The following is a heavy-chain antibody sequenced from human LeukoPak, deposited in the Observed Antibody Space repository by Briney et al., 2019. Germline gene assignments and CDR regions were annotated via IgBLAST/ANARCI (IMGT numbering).Heavy chain of an antibody. Sequence: GGSLRLSCAASGFTFSSYWMSWVRQAPGKGLEWVANIKQDGSEKYYVDSVKGRFTISRDNAKNSLYLQMNSLRAEDTALYYCARRYCSGGSCYSNGASYFDYWGQETLVTVSS. V-gene: IGHV3-7*01. CDR2: IKQDGSEK. D-gene: IGHD2-15*01. J-gene: IGHJ4*02. CDR1: GFTFSSYW. CDR3: ARRYCSGGSCYSNGASYFDY.